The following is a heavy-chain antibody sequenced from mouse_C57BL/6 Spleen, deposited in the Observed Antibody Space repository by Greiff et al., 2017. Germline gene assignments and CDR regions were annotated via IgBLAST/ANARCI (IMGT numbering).Heavy chain of an antibody. D-gene: IGHD2-2*01. CDR2: IYPGGGYT. J-gene: IGHJ2*01. CDR1: GYTFTSYW. V-gene: IGHV1-63*01. CDR3: ARWGGDDERGFDY. Sequence: QVQLQQPGAELVKPGASVKLSCKASGYTFTSYWMHWVKQRPGHGLEWIGDIYPGGGYTNYNEKFKGKATLTADKSSSTAYMQFSSLTSEDSAIYYCARWGGDDERGFDYWGQGTTLTVSS.